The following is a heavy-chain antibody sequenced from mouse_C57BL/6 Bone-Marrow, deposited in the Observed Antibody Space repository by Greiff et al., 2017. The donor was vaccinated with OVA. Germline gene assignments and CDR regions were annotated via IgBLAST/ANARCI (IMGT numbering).Heavy chain of an antibody. CDR3: ARHGGYGSSYVVYAMDY. CDR1: GFTFSSYT. CDR2: ISGGGGNN. Sequence: EVKLMESGGGLVKPGGSLKLSCAASGFTFSSYTMSWVRQTQEKRLEWVATISGGGGNNYYPDSVKGRFTISRDNAKNTLYLQMSSLRSEDTALYYCARHGGYGSSYVVYAMDYWGQGTSVTVSS. D-gene: IGHD1-1*01. J-gene: IGHJ4*01. V-gene: IGHV5-9*01.